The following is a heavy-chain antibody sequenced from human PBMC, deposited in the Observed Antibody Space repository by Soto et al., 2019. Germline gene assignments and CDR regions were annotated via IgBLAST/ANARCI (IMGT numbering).Heavy chain of an antibody. CDR1: GGGSGGYY. D-gene: IGHD2-8*01. CDR2: IYSSGST. Sequence: PSKTVALSCTVSGGGSGGYYGKWVRQHPGKGLEWIGYIYSSGSTHYNPSLQNRVTISIDTSKNQVSLKVNSVTAADTAVYYCARDLTHRYGVYYFHYWGQGTPVTVS. CDR3: ARDLTHRYGVYYFHY. V-gene: IGHV4-59*01. J-gene: IGHJ4*02.